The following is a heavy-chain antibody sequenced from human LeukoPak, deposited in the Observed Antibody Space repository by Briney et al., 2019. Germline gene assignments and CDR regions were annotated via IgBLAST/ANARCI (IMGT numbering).Heavy chain of an antibody. J-gene: IGHJ1*01. V-gene: IGHV4-59*08. CDR3: ARGTRVYYYDSSGYSVAEYFQH. Sequence: SETLSLTCAVSGGSISSSYYWSWIRQPPGKGLEWIGYIYYSGSTNYNPSLKSRVTISVDTSKNQFSLKLSSVTAADTAVYYCARGTRVYYYDSSGYSVAEYFQHRGQGTLVTVSS. D-gene: IGHD3-22*01. CDR2: IYYSGST. CDR1: GGSISSSYY.